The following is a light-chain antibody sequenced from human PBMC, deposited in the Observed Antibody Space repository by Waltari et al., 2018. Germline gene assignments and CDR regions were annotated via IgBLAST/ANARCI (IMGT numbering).Light chain of an antibody. Sequence: SYELTQPPSVSVSPGQTASITCSGDTLGDKFADWYQQKPGQSPVLVIYQDSKRPSGIPERFSGSNSGNTATLTISGTQAMDEADYYCQAWDSSTVGVFGGGTKLTVL. CDR2: QDS. J-gene: IGLJ2*01. V-gene: IGLV3-1*01. CDR1: TLGDKF. CDR3: QAWDSSTVGV.